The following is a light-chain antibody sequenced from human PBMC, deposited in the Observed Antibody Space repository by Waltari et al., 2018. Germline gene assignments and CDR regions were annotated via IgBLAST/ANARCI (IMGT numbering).Light chain of an antibody. V-gene: IGKV1-27*01. J-gene: IGKJ4*01. Sequence: DLQMTQSPSSLSASVGDRITITCRASQVIDNHLAWYQHKPGKLPNLLSYATSTLHSGVPSRFSGSGSGTVFTLTISDLQPEDFAVYYCQKYNNAPQPFGGGTKVEIK. CDR2: ATS. CDR3: QKYNNAPQP. CDR1: QVIDNH.